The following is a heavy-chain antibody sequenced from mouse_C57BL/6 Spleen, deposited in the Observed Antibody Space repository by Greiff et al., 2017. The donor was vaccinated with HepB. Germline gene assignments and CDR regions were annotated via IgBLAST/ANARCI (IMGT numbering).Heavy chain of an antibody. V-gene: IGHV7-3*01. CDR1: GFTFTDYY. D-gene: IGHD1-1*01. Sequence: EVKVVESGGGLVQPGGSLSLSCAASGFTFTDYYMSWVRQPPGKALEWLGFIRNKANGYTTEYSASVKGRFTISRDNSQSILYLQMNALRAEDSATYYCARSFGSFYAMDYWGQGTSVTVSS. CDR3: ARSFGSFYAMDY. CDR2: IRNKANGYTT. J-gene: IGHJ4*01.